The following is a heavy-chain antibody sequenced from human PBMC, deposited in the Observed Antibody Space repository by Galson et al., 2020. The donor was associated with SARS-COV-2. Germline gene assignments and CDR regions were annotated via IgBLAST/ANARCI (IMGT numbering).Heavy chain of an antibody. CDR3: AKWKGYDSGGHHRFYHYYGMDI. Sequence: SQASETLSLTCAVYGGSFSGYFWSWIRQPPGKGLEWIGEINDGGITNYNASLKSRVTISADTSKKQFFLKLNSVTAADTAVCYCAKWKGYDSGGHHRFYHYYGMDIWGQGTTVTVSS. D-gene: IGHD3-22*01. CDR1: GGSFSGYF. J-gene: IGHJ6*02. CDR2: INDGGIT. V-gene: IGHV4-34*01.